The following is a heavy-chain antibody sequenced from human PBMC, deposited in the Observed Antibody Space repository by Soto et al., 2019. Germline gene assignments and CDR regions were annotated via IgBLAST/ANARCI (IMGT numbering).Heavy chain of an antibody. J-gene: IGHJ2*01. V-gene: IGHV1-69*13. CDR3: ARIQWLVQSEVVGYFDL. CDR1: WCTFSSCA. CDR2: IIPIFGTA. Sequence: SVKVSCNASWCTFSSCAISWVRQSPEQGLEWMGVIIPIFGTANYAQQLQGRVTITADESTITAYMELSSLRSEDTALYYCARIQWLVQSEVVGYFDLSGRGTLVTVPS. D-gene: IGHD6-19*01.